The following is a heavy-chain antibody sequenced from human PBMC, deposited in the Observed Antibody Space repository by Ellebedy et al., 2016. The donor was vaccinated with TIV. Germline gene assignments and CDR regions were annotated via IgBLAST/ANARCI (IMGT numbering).Heavy chain of an antibody. D-gene: IGHD3-3*02. CDR1: GFTVSTNA. Sequence: GGSLRLSCAASGFTVSTNAMSWVRQAPGKELEWVSVIYSSGSAYYADSVKGRFTISRDSSKNTLCLQMNSLRAEDTAVYYCAILTLGVSVFDTWGQGTMVTVSS. CDR3: AILTLGVSVFDT. CDR2: IYSSGSA. V-gene: IGHV3-53*01. J-gene: IGHJ3*02.